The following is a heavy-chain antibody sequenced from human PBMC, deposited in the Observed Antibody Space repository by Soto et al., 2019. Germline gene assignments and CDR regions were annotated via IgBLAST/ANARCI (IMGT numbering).Heavy chain of an antibody. CDR1: GFTFSSYS. Sequence: EVQLVESGGGLVKPGGSLRLSCAASGFTFSSYSMNWVRQAPGKGLEWVSSISSSSSYIYYADSVKGRFTISRDNAKNSLYLQMNSLRAEDTAVYYCAKTSVSYTLPNWFDPWGQGTLVTVSS. D-gene: IGHD2-2*02. V-gene: IGHV3-21*01. CDR2: ISSSSSYI. CDR3: AKTSVSYTLPNWFDP. J-gene: IGHJ5*02.